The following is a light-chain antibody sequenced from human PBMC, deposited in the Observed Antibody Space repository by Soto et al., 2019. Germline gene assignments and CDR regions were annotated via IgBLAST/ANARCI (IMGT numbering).Light chain of an antibody. CDR3: SSWTSSTTQV. CDR1: SSDVGGYNF. CDR2: EVN. Sequence: QSVLTQPASVSGSPGQSITISCTGTSSDVGGYNFVSWYQQHPGKAPKLMIYEVNNQPSGVSNRFSGSKSGKTASLTISGLQAEDEAAYYCSSWTSSTTQVLGGGSKVTVL. V-gene: IGLV2-14*01. J-gene: IGLJ3*02.